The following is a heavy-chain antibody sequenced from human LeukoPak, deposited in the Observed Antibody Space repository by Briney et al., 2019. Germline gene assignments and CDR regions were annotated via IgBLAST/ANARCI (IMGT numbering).Heavy chain of an antibody. CDR1: GFIFSSYW. CDR2: IKQDGSQK. V-gene: IGHV3-7*01. D-gene: IGHD3-16*02. Sequence: GGSLRLSCAASGFIFSSYWMSWVRQAPGKGLEWVANIKQDGSQKSYVDSVKGRFTISRDNVANSLYLQMNSLRAEDTAVYYCARGVITFGGVIVEGFDYWGQGTLVTVSS. J-gene: IGHJ4*02. CDR3: ARGVITFGGVIVEGFDY.